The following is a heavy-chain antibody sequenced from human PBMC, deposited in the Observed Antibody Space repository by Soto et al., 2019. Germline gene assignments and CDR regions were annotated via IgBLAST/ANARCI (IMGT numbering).Heavy chain of an antibody. J-gene: IGHJ4*02. CDR1: GYTFTGYY. Sequence: ASVKVSCKASGYTFTGYYMHWVRQAPGQGLEWMGWINPNSGGTNYAQKFQGWVTMTRDTSISTAYMELSRLRSDDTAVYYCARDLLGGWMGYGDYDWYFDYWGQGTLVTVSS. D-gene: IGHD4-17*01. CDR2: INPNSGGT. CDR3: ARDLLGGWMGYGDYDWYFDY. V-gene: IGHV1-2*04.